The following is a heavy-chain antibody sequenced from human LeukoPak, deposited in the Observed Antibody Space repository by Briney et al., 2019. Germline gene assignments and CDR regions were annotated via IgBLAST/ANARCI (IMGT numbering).Heavy chain of an antibody. J-gene: IGHJ4*02. D-gene: IGHD3-3*01. CDR2: INPNSGGT. Sequence: ASVKVSCKASGYTFTGYYMHWVRQAPGQGLGWMGWINPNSGGTNYAQKFQGRVTMTEDTSTDTAYMELSSLRSEDTAVYYCATRITTFGDPDYWGQGTLVTVSS. V-gene: IGHV1-2*02. CDR3: ATRITTFGDPDY. CDR1: GYTFTGYY.